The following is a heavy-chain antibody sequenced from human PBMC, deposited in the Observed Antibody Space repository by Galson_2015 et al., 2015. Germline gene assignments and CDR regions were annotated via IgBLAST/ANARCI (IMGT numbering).Heavy chain of an antibody. CDR3: ATGEGT. V-gene: IGHV1-2*06. J-gene: IGHJ5*02. Sequence: PGQGLEWVGRINAKSGGTNYAQKFRGRVTMTRDTSISTAYMELTRLRSDDTAMYYCATGEGTWGQGTLVTVSS. CDR2: INAKSGGT.